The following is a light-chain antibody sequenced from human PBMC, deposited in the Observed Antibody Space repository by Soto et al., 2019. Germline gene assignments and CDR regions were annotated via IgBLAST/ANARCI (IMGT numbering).Light chain of an antibody. CDR3: QLYNNWPPWT. CDR2: GAS. V-gene: IGKV3-15*01. Sequence: IVMTQSPATLSVSPGERATLSCRVSQSVGSNLAWYQQKPDQAPRLLIYGASTRATGIPARFSGSGSGTEFTLTNSSLQSEDFAVYYCQLYNNWPPWTFGQGTQVDVK. CDR1: QSVGSN. J-gene: IGKJ1*01.